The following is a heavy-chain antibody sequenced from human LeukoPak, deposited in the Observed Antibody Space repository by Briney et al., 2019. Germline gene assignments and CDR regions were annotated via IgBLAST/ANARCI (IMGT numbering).Heavy chain of an antibody. J-gene: IGHJ4*02. CDR3: AKDQGAHFDY. CDR2: ISGSGGST. CDR1: GFTFSSYG. D-gene: IGHD4/OR15-4a*01. Sequence: PGGSLTLPCAASGFTFSSYGMRWVRQAPGKGLEWVSAISGSGGSTYYAGSVKGRFTISRDKSKNTLYLQMSSLRAEDTAVYYCAKDQGAHFDYWGQGTLVTVSS. V-gene: IGHV3-23*01.